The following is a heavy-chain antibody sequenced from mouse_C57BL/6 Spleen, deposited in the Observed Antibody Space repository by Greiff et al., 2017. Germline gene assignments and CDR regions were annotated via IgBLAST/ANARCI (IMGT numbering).Heavy chain of an antibody. J-gene: IGHJ3*01. CDR2: IYPRDGST. CDR3: ARDMVTTKAWFAY. Sequence: QVQLQQSGPELVKPGASVKLSCKASGYTFTSYDINWVKQRPGQGLEWLGWIYPRDGSTKYNEKFKGKATLTVDTSSSTAYMELHSLTSEDSAVYFCARDMVTTKAWFAYWGQGTLVTVSA. CDR1: GYTFTSYD. D-gene: IGHD2-2*01. V-gene: IGHV1-85*01.